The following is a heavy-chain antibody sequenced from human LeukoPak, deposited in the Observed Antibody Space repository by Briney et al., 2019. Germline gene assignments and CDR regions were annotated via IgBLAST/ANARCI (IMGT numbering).Heavy chain of an antibody. CDR1: GGSISSYY. V-gene: IGHV4-59*01. J-gene: IGHJ6*02. CDR2: IYYSEST. D-gene: IGHD4-11*01. CDR3: ARGHTVGGGMDV. Sequence: SETPSLTCTVSGGSISSYYWSWIRQPPGKGLEWIGYIYYSESTNYNASLTSRVTISVDTSKNQFSLKLSSVTAADTAVYYCARGHTVGGGMDVWGQGTTVTVSS.